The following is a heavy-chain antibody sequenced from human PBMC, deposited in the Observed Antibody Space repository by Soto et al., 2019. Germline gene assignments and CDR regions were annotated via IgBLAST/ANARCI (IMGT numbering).Heavy chain of an antibody. Sequence: QVQLVQSGAEVKKPGSSVKVSCKASGGTFSSYAISWVRQAPGQGLEWMGGIIPIFGTANYAQKFQGRVTITANDSTSTAHMEVSSLRSEDTAVYYCAGGGVASSIAAPDYDSYGMDVWGHGTTVTV. CDR2: IIPIFGTA. CDR3: AGGGVASSIAAPDYDSYGMDV. V-gene: IGHV1-69*01. CDR1: GGTFSSYA. J-gene: IGHJ6*02. D-gene: IGHD6-6*01.